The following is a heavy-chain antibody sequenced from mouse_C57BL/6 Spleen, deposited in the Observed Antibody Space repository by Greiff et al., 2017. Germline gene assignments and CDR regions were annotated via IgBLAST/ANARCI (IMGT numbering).Heavy chain of an antibody. V-gene: IGHV1-26*01. CDR3: AREILTTVLADY. D-gene: IGHD1-1*01. J-gene: IGHJ2*01. CDR2: INPNNGGT. Sequence: EVQLQQSGPELVKPGASVKISCKASGYTFTDYYMNWVKQSHGKSLEWIGDINPNNGGTSYNQKFKGKATLTVDKSSSTAYMELRSLTSEDSAVXYCAREILTTVLADYWGQGTTLTVSS. CDR1: GYTFTDYY.